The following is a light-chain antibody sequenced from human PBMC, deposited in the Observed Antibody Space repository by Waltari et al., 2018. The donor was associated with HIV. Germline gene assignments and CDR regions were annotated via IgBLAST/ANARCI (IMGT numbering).Light chain of an antibody. V-gene: IGKV3-15*01. J-gene: IGKJ1*01. CDR3: QQYSHWPRT. CDR2: GAS. Sequence: EIVMTQSPATLSVSPGERATLSCRASQSVSSNLAWYQQKPGQAPRLLIYGASTRATGIPARFSGSGSGTEFTLTISGLQSEDFAVYYCQQYSHWPRTFGQGTTVDIK. CDR1: QSVSSN.